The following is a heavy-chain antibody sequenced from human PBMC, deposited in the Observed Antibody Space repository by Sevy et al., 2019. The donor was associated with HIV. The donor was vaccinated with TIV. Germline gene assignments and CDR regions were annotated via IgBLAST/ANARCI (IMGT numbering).Heavy chain of an antibody. Sequence: GGSLRLSCAASGFTFSSYAMNWVCQAPGKGLEWVSSFFGDGDITYYADSVKGRFTISRDKSKNTLYLQMHSLRAEDTAVYYCAGGRYDSSGSFDAFDIWGQGTMVTVSS. D-gene: IGHD3-22*01. V-gene: IGHV3-23*01. CDR1: GFTFSSYA. CDR3: AGGRYDSSGSFDAFDI. CDR2: FFGDGDIT. J-gene: IGHJ3*02.